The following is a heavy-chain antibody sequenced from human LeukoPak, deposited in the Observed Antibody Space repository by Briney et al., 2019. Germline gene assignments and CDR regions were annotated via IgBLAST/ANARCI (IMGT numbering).Heavy chain of an antibody. J-gene: IGHJ4*02. Sequence: ASVKVSCKASGYTFTRYYMHWVRQAPGQGLEWMGWINPNSGGTNYAQKFQGRVTMTRDTSISTAYMELSRLRSDDTAVYYCAREYYYDSSGYLDYWGQGTLVTVSS. CDR3: AREYYYDSSGYLDY. D-gene: IGHD3-22*01. CDR2: INPNSGGT. CDR1: GYTFTRYY. V-gene: IGHV1-2*02.